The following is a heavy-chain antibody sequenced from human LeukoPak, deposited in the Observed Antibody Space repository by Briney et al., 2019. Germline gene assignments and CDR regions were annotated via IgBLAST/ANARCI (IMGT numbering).Heavy chain of an antibody. D-gene: IGHD3-10*01. V-gene: IGHV3-23*01. CDR1: GFTFSSYG. CDR3: ARDRSSGSYEGDLDY. J-gene: IGHJ4*02. Sequence: PGGTLRLSCAASGFTFSSYGMSWVRQAPGKELEWVSGTSGSGGSTYYADSVKGRFTISRVNSKNSLYLQMNSLRAEDTAVYYCARDRSSGSYEGDLDYWGQGTLVTVSS. CDR2: TSGSGGST.